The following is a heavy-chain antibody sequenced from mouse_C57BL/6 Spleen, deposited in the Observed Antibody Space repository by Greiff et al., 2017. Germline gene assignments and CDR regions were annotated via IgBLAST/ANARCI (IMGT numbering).Heavy chain of an antibody. CDR3: ARSAITTVVATDYFDY. Sequence: VQGVESGPELVKPGASVKISCKASGYAFSSSWMNWVKQRPGKGLEWIGRIYPGDGDTNYNGKFKGKAKLTADKSYSTAYMQLSSLTSEDSAVYFCARSAITTVVATDYFDYWGQGTTLTVSS. D-gene: IGHD1-1*01. V-gene: IGHV1-82*01. J-gene: IGHJ2*01. CDR1: GYAFSSSW. CDR2: IYPGDGDT.